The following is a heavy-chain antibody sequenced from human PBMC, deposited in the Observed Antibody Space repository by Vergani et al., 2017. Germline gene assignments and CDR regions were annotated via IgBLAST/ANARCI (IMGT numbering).Heavy chain of an antibody. CDR2: ISWNSGSI. D-gene: IGHD5-12*01. V-gene: IGHV3-9*03. Sequence: EVQLVESGGGLVQPGRSLRLSCAASGFTFDDYAMHWVRQAPGKGLEWVSGISWNSGSIGYADSVKGRFTISRDNAKNSLYLQMNSLRAEDMALYYCAKDMGGYDYGTLDYWGQGTLVTVSS. CDR1: GFTFDDYA. J-gene: IGHJ4*02. CDR3: AKDMGGYDYGTLDY.